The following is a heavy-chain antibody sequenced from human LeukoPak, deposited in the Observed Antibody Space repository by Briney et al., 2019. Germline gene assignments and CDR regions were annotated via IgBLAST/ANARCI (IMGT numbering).Heavy chain of an antibody. CDR1: GVSISSSNSY. V-gene: IGHV4-39*07. Sequence: SETLSLTCTVSGVSISSSNSYWGWIRQPPGKGLEWIGSIYYSGSTYYNASLESRVTISVDTSKNQFSLKLSSVTAADTAVYYCARAYSSSWYFNWFDPWGQGTLVTVSS. CDR3: ARAYSSSWYFNWFDP. CDR2: IYYSGST. D-gene: IGHD6-13*01. J-gene: IGHJ5*02.